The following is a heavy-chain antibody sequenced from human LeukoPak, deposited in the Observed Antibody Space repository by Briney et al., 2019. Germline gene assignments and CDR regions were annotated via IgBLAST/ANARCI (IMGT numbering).Heavy chain of an antibody. CDR1: GGTFSSYA. J-gene: IGHJ6*03. V-gene: IGHV1-69*06. CDR2: IIPIFGTA. D-gene: IGHD5-24*01. CDR3: ARGYCRDGYNCYYYYYMDV. Sequence: SVKVSCKASGGTFSSYAISWVRQAPGQGLEWMGGIIPIFGTANYAQKFQGRVTITADKSTSTAYMELSSLRSEDTAVYYCARGYCRDGYNCYYYYYMDVWGKGTTVTVSS.